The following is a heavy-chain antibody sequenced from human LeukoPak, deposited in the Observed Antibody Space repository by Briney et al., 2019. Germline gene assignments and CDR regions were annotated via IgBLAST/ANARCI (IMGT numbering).Heavy chain of an antibody. Sequence: GGSLRLSCVASGLTFSSYWMSWVRQAPGKGLEWVADIKEDGSEKYYVDSVKGRFTISRDNAKNSLYLQMNSLRAEDTAVYYCALTPDYYGSGSFDYWGQGILVTVSS. CDR3: ALTPDYYGSGSFDY. D-gene: IGHD3-10*01. J-gene: IGHJ4*02. V-gene: IGHV3-7*01. CDR1: GLTFSSYW. CDR2: IKEDGSEK.